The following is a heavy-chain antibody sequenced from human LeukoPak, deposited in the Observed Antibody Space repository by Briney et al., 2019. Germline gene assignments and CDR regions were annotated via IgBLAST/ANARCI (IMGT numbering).Heavy chain of an antibody. CDR1: GVSISTYY. J-gene: IGHJ5*02. CDR2: IYTSGST. D-gene: IGHD6-13*01. CDR3: ARGPSSSWYWFDP. Sequence: SETLSLTCTVSGVSISTYYWSWIRQPAGKGLEWIGRIYTSGSTNYNPSLKSRVTISVDTSKNQFSLKLSSVTAADTAVYYCARGPSSSWYWFDPWGQGTLVTVSS. V-gene: IGHV4-4*07.